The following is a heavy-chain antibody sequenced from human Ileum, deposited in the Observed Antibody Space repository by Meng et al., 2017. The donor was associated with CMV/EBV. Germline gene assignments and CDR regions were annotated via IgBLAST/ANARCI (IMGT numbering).Heavy chain of an antibody. D-gene: IGHD2-15*01. CDR2: MYYSGST. V-gene: IGHV4-39*07. CDR1: GGSISSSSYY. J-gene: IGHJ4*02. Sequence: GSLRLSCTVSGGSISSSSYYWGWIRQPPGKGLEWIGSMYYSGSTCYNPSLKSRVTISVDTSQNQFSLKLSSVTAADTAVYYCARDPTVYCSGGSCYDYWGQGTLVTVSS. CDR3: ARDPTVYCSGGSCYDY.